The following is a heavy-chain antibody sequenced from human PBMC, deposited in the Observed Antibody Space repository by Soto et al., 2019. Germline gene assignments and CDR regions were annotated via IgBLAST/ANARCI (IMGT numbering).Heavy chain of an antibody. D-gene: IGHD5-18*01. V-gene: IGHV4-30-4*08. CDR3: AREWIQLWPTPPWVDV. J-gene: IGHJ6*02. Sequence: ASETLSLTCAVYGGSFSGYYWSWIRQPPGKGLEWIGYIYYSGSTYYNPSLKSRVTISVDTSKNQFSLKLSSVTAADTAVYYCAREWIQLWPTPPWVDVWGQGTTVTVSS. CDR2: IYYSGST. CDR1: GGSFSGYY.